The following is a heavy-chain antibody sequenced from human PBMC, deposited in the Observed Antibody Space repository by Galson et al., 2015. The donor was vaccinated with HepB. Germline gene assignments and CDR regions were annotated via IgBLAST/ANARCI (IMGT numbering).Heavy chain of an antibody. CDR2: ISYDGSNK. V-gene: IGHV3-30-3*01. D-gene: IGHD6-13*01. CDR3: ARGAGIRPKNPSWYFDL. CDR1: GFTFSSYA. Sequence: SLRLSCAASGFTFSSYAMHWVRQAPGKGLEWVAVISYDGSNKYYADSVKGRFTISRDNSKNTLYLQMNSLRAEDTAVYYCARGAGIRPKNPSWYFDLWGRGTLVTVSS. J-gene: IGHJ2*01.